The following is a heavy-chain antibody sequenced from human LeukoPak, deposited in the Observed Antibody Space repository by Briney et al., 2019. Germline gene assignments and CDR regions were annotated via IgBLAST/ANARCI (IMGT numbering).Heavy chain of an antibody. V-gene: IGHV3-30*02. D-gene: IGHD2-2*01. Sequence: GGSLRLSCAASGFPFSSYGMHWVRQAPGKGLEWVAFIRHDGTNKYYADSVKGRFTISRDNSKNTLYLQMNSLRAEDTAVYYCAKDGHCSSTSCYADFDYWGQGTLVTVSS. CDR1: GFPFSSYG. CDR3: AKDGHCSSTSCYADFDY. J-gene: IGHJ4*02. CDR2: IRHDGTNK.